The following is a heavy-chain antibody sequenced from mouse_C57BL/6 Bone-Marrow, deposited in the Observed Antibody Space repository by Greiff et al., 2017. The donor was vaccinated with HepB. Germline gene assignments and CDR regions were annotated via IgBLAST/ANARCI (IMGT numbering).Heavy chain of an antibody. CDR1: GFTFSSYA. CDR3: TRERYYFGY. CDR2: ISSGGDYI. V-gene: IGHV5-9-1*02. J-gene: IGHJ2*01. Sequence: EVKLMESGEGLVKPGGSLKLSCAASGFTFSSYAMSWVRQTPEKRLEWVAYISSGGDYIYYADTVKGRFTISRDNARNTLYLQMSSLKSEDTAMYYCTRERYYFGYWGQGTTLTVSS.